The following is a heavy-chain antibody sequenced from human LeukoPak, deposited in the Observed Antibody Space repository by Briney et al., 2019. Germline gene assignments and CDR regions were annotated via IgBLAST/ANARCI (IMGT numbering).Heavy chain of an antibody. J-gene: IGHJ4*02. V-gene: IGHV4-38-2*02. Sequence: SETLSLTCTVSGYSISSGYYWGWIRQPPGKGLEWIGSIYHSGSTYYNPSLKSRVTISVDTSKNQFSLKLSSVTAADTAVYYCARGRCYGFKNFDYWGQGTLVTVSS. CDR3: ARGRCYGFKNFDY. D-gene: IGHD4-17*01. CDR2: IYHSGST. CDR1: GYSISSGYY.